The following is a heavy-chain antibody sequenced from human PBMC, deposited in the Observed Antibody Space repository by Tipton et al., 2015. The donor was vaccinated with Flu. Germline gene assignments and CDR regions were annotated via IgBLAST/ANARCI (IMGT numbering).Heavy chain of an antibody. CDR3: ARVGYDSSGRNWFDP. V-gene: IGHV3-53*04. D-gene: IGHD3-22*01. Sequence: SLRLSCAASGFTVSSNYMSWVRQAPGKGLEWVSVIYSGGSTYYADSVKGRFTISRHNSKNTLYLQMNCLRAEDTAVYYCARVGYDSSGRNWFDPWGQGALVTVSS. CDR1: GFTVSSNY. J-gene: IGHJ5*02. CDR2: IYSGGST.